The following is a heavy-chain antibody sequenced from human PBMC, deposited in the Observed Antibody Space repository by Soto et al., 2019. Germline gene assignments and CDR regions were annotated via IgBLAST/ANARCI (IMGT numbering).Heavy chain of an antibody. CDR1: GGSDSSGSYY. CDR2: IFYNGST. Sequence: SSETLSLTCTVSGGSDSSGSYYWSWIRQPPGKGLELIGYIFYNGSTNYNPSLKSRVTMSVDTSRNQFSLKLTSVSAADTAVYYCAGRTSLTSVEIFSGGLSGYNWVDPWGRGTLVTVSS. J-gene: IGHJ5*01. V-gene: IGHV4-61*01. D-gene: IGHD3-3*01. CDR3: AGRTSLTSVEIFSGGLSGYNWVDP.